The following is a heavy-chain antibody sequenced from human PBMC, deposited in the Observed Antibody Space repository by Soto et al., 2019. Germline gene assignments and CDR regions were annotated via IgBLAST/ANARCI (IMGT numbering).Heavy chain of an antibody. J-gene: IGHJ6*02. D-gene: IGHD2-15*01. CDR3: ARGAGRGYCSGNTCYSPYNYYRMDV. Sequence: SQTLSLPCAISGDSVSSNSAAWNWVRQSPSRGLEWLGRTYYRSKWYDDYAVSVKSRITISPDTSKNQFSLHLKSVTPEDTAVYYCARGAGRGYCSGNTCYSPYNYYRMDVWGQGTTVTVSS. CDR2: TYYRSKWYD. CDR1: GDSVSSNSAA. V-gene: IGHV6-1*01.